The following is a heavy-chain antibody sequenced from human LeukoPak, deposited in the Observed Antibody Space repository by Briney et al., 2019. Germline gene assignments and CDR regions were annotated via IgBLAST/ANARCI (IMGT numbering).Heavy chain of an antibody. CDR3: ANTDSPLRTIVLAAENWFDP. V-gene: IGHV3-23*01. CDR1: GFTFSSYA. D-gene: IGHD2-2*01. Sequence: GGSLRLSCAASGFTFSSYAMSWVRQAPGKGLEWVSAISGSGGSTYYADSVKGRFTISRDNSKNPLYLQMNSLRVEDTAVYYCANTDSPLRTIVLAAENWFDPWGQGTLVTVSS. CDR2: ISGSGGST. J-gene: IGHJ5*02.